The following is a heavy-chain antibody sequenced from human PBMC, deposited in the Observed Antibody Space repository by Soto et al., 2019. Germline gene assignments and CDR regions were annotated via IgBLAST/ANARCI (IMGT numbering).Heavy chain of an antibody. CDR2: ISSRGGST. J-gene: IGHJ4*02. D-gene: IGHD1-20*01. Sequence: GGSLGLSCVGSGFTFTGYAMNWVRQAPGKGLEWVSAISSRGGSTFYADSVKGRFTISRDNSKNTLYLQINSLRAEDTAVYYCAKSQGYNLNDFNYWGQGTLVTVSS. CDR1: GFTFTGYA. V-gene: IGHV3-23*01. CDR3: AKSQGYNLNDFNY.